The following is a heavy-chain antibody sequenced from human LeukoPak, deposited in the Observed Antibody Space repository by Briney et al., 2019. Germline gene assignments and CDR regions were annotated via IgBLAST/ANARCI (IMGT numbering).Heavy chain of an antibody. Sequence: ASVKVSCKASGYTFTSYGISWVRQAPGQGLEWMGWISAYNGNTNYAQKLQGRVTMTTDTSTSTAYMELRSLRSDDTAVYYCARDSGYRSGVSCYSETENFDYWGQGTLVTVSS. CDR1: GYTFTSYG. V-gene: IGHV1-18*01. D-gene: IGHD2-15*01. CDR2: ISAYNGNT. J-gene: IGHJ4*02. CDR3: ARDSGYRSGVSCYSETENFDY.